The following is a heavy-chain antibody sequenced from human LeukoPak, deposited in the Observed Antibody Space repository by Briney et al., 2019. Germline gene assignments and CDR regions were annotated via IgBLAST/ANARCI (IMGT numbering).Heavy chain of an antibody. Sequence: SETLSLTCAVYGGSFSGYYWSWIRQPPGKGLEWIGEINHSGSTNYNPSLKSRVTISVDTSKNQVFLKLSSVTAADTAVYYCARSDFSKTYYMDVWGKGTTVTVSS. J-gene: IGHJ6*03. CDR3: ARSDFSKTYYMDV. CDR2: INHSGST. D-gene: IGHD4-11*01. CDR1: GGSFSGYY. V-gene: IGHV4-34*01.